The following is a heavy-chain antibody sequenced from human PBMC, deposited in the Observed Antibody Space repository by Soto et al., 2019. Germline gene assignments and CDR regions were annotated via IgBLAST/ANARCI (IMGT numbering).Heavy chain of an antibody. D-gene: IGHD1-7*01. CDR2: ISSSSSTI. CDR1: GFTFSSYS. Sequence: PGGSLRLSCAASGFTFSSYSMNWVRQAPGKGLEWVSYISSSSSTIYYADSVKGRFTISRDNAKNSLYLQMNSLRDEDTAVYYCARDRTLSYYYYYGMDVWGQGTTVTVSS. J-gene: IGHJ6*02. V-gene: IGHV3-48*02. CDR3: ARDRTLSYYYYYGMDV.